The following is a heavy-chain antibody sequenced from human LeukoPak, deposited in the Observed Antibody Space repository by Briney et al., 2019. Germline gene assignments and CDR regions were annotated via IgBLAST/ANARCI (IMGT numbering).Heavy chain of an antibody. V-gene: IGHV3-11*01. CDR3: ARDRSVGATVVKRMYAFDI. D-gene: IGHD4-23*01. Sequence: GSLRLSCAASGFTFSDYYMSWIRQAPGKGLEWVSYISSSGSTIYYADSVKGRFTISRDNAKNSLYLQMNSLRAEDTAVYYCARDRSVGATVVKRMYAFDIWGQGTMVTVSS. J-gene: IGHJ3*02. CDR2: ISSSGSTI. CDR1: GFTFSDYY.